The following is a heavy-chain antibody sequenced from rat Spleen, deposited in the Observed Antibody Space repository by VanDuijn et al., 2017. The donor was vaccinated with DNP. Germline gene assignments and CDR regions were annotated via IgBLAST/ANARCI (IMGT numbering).Heavy chain of an antibody. CDR1: GFTFNNYW. V-gene: IGHV5-31*01. J-gene: IGHJ1*01. Sequence: EVQLVESGGGLVQPGRSLKLSCVASGFTFNNYWMAWIRQVPGKGLEWVASIPSRGGNTYYPDSVKGRFTISRDNAKNTLYLQMNSLRSEDTATYYGARGSGSYYWYFDFWGPGTMVTVSS. CDR3: ARGSGSYYWYFDF. D-gene: IGHD5-1*01. CDR2: IPSRGGNT.